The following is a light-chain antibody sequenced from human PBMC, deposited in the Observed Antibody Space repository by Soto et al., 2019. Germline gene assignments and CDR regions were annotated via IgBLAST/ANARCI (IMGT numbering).Light chain of an antibody. CDR2: EGS. Sequence: QSALTQPASVSGSLGQSITISCTGTSSDVGSYNLVSWYQQHPGKAPKLMIYEGSKRPSGVSNRFSGSKSGNTASLTISGLQADDEADYYCCSYAGSRYYVFGTGTKVTVL. J-gene: IGLJ1*01. V-gene: IGLV2-23*01. CDR1: SSDVGSYNL. CDR3: CSYAGSRYYV.